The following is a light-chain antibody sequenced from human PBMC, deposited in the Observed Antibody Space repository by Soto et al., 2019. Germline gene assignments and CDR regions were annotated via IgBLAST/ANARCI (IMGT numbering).Light chain of an antibody. J-gene: IGKJ1*01. CDR2: GAS. CDR3: QQHGSSPWM. V-gene: IGKV3-20*01. Sequence: EVVLTQSPGTLPFSPLERSTLSCRASQSVSSNYVAWYQQIPGQTPRLLIYGASSRATGIPDRFSGSGSGTDFTLTISRLEPEDFAVYYCQQHGSSPWMFGQGTKVDIK. CDR1: QSVSSNY.